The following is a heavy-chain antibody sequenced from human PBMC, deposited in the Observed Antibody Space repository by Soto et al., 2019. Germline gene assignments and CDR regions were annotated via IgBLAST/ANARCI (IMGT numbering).Heavy chain of an antibody. Sequence: EVQLVESGGGLVKPGGSLRLSCAASGFTFSSYSMNWVRQAPGKGLEWVSSISSSSSYIYYADSVKGRFTISRDNAKNSLYLQMNSLRAEDTAVYYCAREWGEGYCSSTSCYLYGMDVWGQGTTVTVSS. CDR1: GFTFSSYS. CDR3: AREWGEGYCSSTSCYLYGMDV. J-gene: IGHJ6*02. D-gene: IGHD2-2*01. V-gene: IGHV3-21*01. CDR2: ISSSSSYI.